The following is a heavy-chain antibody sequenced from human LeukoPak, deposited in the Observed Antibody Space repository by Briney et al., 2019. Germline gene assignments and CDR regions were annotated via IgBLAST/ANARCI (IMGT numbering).Heavy chain of an antibody. D-gene: IGHD1-7*01. V-gene: IGHV4-34*01. Sequence: SETLSLTCAVYGGSFSHYYWSWIRQSPRMGLEWIAEINDGGTINYNPSLMSRVTISLDKSKNQFSLKLSSATAADTAVYYCARRWKYGRNYYIDVWGKGATVSVSS. J-gene: IGHJ6*03. CDR1: GGSFSHYY. CDR2: INDGGTI. CDR3: ARRWKYGRNYYIDV.